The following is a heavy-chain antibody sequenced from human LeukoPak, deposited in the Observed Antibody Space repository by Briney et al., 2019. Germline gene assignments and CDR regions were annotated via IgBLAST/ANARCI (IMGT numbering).Heavy chain of an antibody. CDR3: AREANYYESSGYSTDY. Sequence: ASVKVSCKTSGDTFSSYAISWVRQAPGQGLEWMGGIIPILGTANYAQEFQGRVTITADDSTSTAYMELSSLRSEDTAVYFCAREANYYESSGYSTDYWGQGTLVTVSS. V-gene: IGHV1-69*01. CDR2: IIPILGTA. D-gene: IGHD3-22*01. CDR1: GDTFSSYA. J-gene: IGHJ4*02.